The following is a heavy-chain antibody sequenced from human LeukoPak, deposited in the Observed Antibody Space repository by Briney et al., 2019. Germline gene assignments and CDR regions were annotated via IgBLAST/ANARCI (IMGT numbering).Heavy chain of an antibody. CDR3: ARAVHSGYDSGDY. J-gene: IGHJ4*02. Sequence: ASVKVSCKASGYTFTGYYIHWVRQAPGQGLEWMGCINPNNGDTNSVQKFRGRVTMTRDTSISTAYMEVNRLKSDDTAIYYCARAVHSGYDSGDYWGQGTLVTVSS. CDR1: GYTFTGYY. D-gene: IGHD5-12*01. CDR2: INPNNGDT. V-gene: IGHV1-2*02.